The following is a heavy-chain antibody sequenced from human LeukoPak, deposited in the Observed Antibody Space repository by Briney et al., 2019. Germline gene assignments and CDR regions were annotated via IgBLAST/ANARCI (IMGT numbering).Heavy chain of an antibody. J-gene: IGHJ3*02. V-gene: IGHV4-4*09. CDR1: YSISGYD. Sequence: PSETLSLTCTVAYSISGYDWSWIRQPPVKGLEWIEYIYTSASTNYNPSIESRVTISVDTSKTQFSLALSSVTAADTAVYYCARQKCTSASCLTKNAFDIWGQGTMVTVSS. D-gene: IGHD2-2*01. CDR3: ARQKCTSASCLTKNAFDI. CDR2: IYTSAST.